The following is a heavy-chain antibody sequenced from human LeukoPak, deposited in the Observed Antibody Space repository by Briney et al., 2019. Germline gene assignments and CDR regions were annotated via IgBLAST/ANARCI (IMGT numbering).Heavy chain of an antibody. V-gene: IGHV4-59*01. CDR1: VGSISSYY. D-gene: IGHD3-10*01. CDR3: ARGGSGISNAFDI. Sequence: SETLSLTCSVSVGSISSYYWRWIRQPPGRGLEWIGYLYYSGSTNSNPSLKSRVTMSVDTSKNQFSLKLRSVTAADTAVYYCARGGSGISNAFDIWGQGTMVTVSS. J-gene: IGHJ3*02. CDR2: LYYSGST.